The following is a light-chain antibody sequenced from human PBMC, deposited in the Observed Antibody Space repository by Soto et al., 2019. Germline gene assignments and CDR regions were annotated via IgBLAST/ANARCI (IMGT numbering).Light chain of an antibody. CDR2: RTN. V-gene: IGLV8-61*01. CDR1: SGSVSTNNY. Sequence: QTVVTQEPSFSVSPGGTVTRTCALSSGSVSTNNYPSWCQQTPGQPPRTLIFRTNTRSSGVPDRFSGAILGSKAALTITGARADDESDYYCVLYMGRGIWVFGGGTKLTVL. CDR3: VLYMGRGIWV. J-gene: IGLJ3*02.